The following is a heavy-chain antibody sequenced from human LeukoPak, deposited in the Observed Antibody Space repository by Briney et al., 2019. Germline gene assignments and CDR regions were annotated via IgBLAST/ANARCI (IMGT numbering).Heavy chain of an antibody. CDR2: MNPNSGNT. CDR3: ARDCDIAVAGFDYFDY. CDR1: GYTFTSYD. Sequence: GASVKVSCKAPGYTFTSYDINWVRQATGQGLEWMGWMNPNSGNTGYAQKFQGRVTMTRNTSISTAYVELSSLRSEDTAVYYCARDCDIAVAGFDYFDYWGQGTLVTVSS. V-gene: IGHV1-8*01. J-gene: IGHJ4*02. D-gene: IGHD6-19*01.